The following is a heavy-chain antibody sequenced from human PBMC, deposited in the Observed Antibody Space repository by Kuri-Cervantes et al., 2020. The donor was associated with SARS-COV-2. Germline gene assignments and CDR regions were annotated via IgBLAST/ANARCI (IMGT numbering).Heavy chain of an antibody. D-gene: IGHD2-21*01. V-gene: IGHV3-30*04. Sequence: GVSLRLSCAASGFTFSSYAMHWVRQAPGKGLEWVAVISYDGSNKYYADSVKGRFTISRDNSKNTLYLQMNSLRAEDTAVYYCARAGGDYMDVWGKGTTVTVSS. CDR1: GFTFSSYA. CDR3: ARAGGDYMDV. J-gene: IGHJ6*03. CDR2: ISYDGSNK.